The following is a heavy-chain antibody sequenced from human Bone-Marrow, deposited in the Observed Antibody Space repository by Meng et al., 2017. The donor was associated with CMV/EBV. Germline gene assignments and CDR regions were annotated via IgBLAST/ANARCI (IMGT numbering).Heavy chain of an antibody. Sequence: GESLKISCAASGFTFSSYWMSWVRQAPGKGLEWVANIKQDGSEKYYVDSVKGRFTISRDNAKNSLYLQMNSLRAEDTAVYYCARGLLDNRYYYYYGMDGWGQGTTVTVSS. CDR1: GFTFSSYW. CDR2: IKQDGSEK. V-gene: IGHV3-7*01. D-gene: IGHD1-14*01. J-gene: IGHJ6*02. CDR3: ARGLLDNRYYYYYGMDG.